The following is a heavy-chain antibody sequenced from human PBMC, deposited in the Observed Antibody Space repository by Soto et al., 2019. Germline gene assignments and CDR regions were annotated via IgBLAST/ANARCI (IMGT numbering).Heavy chain of an antibody. CDR3: VRIGCGYSYGYGCKRSNWFDP. D-gene: IGHD5-18*01. Sequence: SETLSLTCTVSGGSISSGGYYWSWIRQHPGKGLEWIGYIYYSGSTYYNPSLKSRVTISVDTSKNQFSLKLSSVTAADTAVYSCVRIGCGYSYGYGCKRSNWFDPWAQGTLVTVSS. CDR1: GGSISSGGYY. J-gene: IGHJ5*02. CDR2: IYYSGST. V-gene: IGHV4-31*03.